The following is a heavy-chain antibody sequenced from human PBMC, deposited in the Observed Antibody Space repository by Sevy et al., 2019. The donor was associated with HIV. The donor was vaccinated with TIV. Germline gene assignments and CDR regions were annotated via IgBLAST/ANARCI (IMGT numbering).Heavy chain of an antibody. J-gene: IGHJ4*02. V-gene: IGHV3-7*01. CDR2: IKQDGSEK. CDR1: GFTFTNYW. Sequence: GGSLRLSCAASGFTFTNYWMSWVRQAPGKGLEWVANIKQDGSEKYYVDSGKGRFTISRDNAKNSLYLQMNSLRVEDTAVYYCARGYSGSRDGYNLAYWGQGTLVTVSS. D-gene: IGHD3-10*01. CDR3: ARGYSGSRDGYNLAY.